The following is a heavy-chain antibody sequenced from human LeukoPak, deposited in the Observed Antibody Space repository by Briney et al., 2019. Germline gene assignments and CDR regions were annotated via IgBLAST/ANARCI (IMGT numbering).Heavy chain of an antibody. D-gene: IGHD2-21*01. Sequence: GGSLRLSCAASGFIFSSYDMSWVRQAPGKGLEWVSAIGCCGGSTHYADSVKGRFTISRDSSKNTLYLQMNSLRAEDTAVYYCAKVDWGPTDDFWGQGTLVTVSS. CDR2: IGCCGGST. V-gene: IGHV3-23*01. J-gene: IGHJ4*02. CDR1: GFIFSSYD. CDR3: AKVDWGPTDDF.